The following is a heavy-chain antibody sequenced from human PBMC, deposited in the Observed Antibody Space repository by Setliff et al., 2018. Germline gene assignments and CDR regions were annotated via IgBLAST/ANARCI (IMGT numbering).Heavy chain of an antibody. Sequence: GASVKVSCKVSGYTLTELSMHWVRQAPGKGLEWMGGFDPEDGETIYAQKFQGRATMTEDTSTDTAYMELSSLRSEDTAVYYCATQPLQWELLGFDYWGQGTLVTVSS. CDR1: GYTLTELS. J-gene: IGHJ4*02. CDR2: FDPEDGET. V-gene: IGHV1-24*01. D-gene: IGHD1-26*01. CDR3: ATQPLQWELLGFDY.